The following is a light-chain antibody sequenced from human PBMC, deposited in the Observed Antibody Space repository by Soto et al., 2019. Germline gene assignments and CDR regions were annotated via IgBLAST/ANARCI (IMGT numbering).Light chain of an antibody. CDR2: GAS. V-gene: IGKV1-5*01. CDR1: QSISSW. Sequence: DIQMTQSPSTLSASVGDRVTITCRASQSISSWLAWYQQKPGKAPNLLIYGASTLESGVPSRFSGSGFGTEFTLTISSLQPDDFATYYCQQYNSYSFGGGTKVEIK. CDR3: QQYNSYS. J-gene: IGKJ4*01.